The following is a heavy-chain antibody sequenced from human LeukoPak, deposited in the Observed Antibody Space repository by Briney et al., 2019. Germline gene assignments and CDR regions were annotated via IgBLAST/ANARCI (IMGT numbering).Heavy chain of an antibody. J-gene: IGHJ4*02. CDR3: ARALYSAGWYSDY. CDR2: ISSSSGTI. Sequence: GGSLRLSCAASGFTFSSYSMNWVRQAPGKGLEWVSYISSSSGTIYYADSVKGRITISRDNSKNTVYVQMNSLRGEDTGVYYCARALYSAGWYSDYWGQGTLVTVSS. V-gene: IGHV3-48*01. CDR1: GFTFSSYS. D-gene: IGHD6-19*01.